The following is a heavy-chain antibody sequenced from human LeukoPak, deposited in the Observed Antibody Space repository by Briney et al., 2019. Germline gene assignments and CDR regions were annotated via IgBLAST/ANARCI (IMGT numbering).Heavy chain of an antibody. CDR1: GFTFSNYA. CDR3: ARADYYYDSSGSEHYYGMDV. J-gene: IGHJ6*02. CDR2: LIGSSGAT. Sequence: PGGSLRLSCAASGFTFSNYAMNWVRQAPGKGLEWVAVLIGSSGATDYADSVKGRFTISRDNAKNSLYLQMNSLRAEDTAVYYCARADYYYDSSGSEHYYGMDVWGQGTTVTVSS. D-gene: IGHD3-22*01. V-gene: IGHV3-48*04.